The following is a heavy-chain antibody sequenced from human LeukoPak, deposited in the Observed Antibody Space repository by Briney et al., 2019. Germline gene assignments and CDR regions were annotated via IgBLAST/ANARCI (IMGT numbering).Heavy chain of an antibody. V-gene: IGHV3-7*01. CDR2: IKQDGSER. Sequence: GGSLRLSCAASGFTFSSYWMSWVRQAPGKGLEWVANIKQDGSERHYVDSVKGRLTISRDNAKNLLYLQMNSLRVEDTAVYYCAGGPGFLIDCWGQGTLVTVSS. CDR3: AGGPGFLIDC. CDR1: GFTFSSYW. J-gene: IGHJ4*02. D-gene: IGHD3-3*01.